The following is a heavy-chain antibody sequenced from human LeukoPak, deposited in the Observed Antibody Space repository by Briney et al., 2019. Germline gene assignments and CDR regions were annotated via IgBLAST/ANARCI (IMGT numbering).Heavy chain of an antibody. CDR1: GGSFSGYY. J-gene: IGHJ5*02. Sequence: SETLSLTCAVYGGSFSGYYWSWIRQPPGKGLEWIGEINHSGSTNYNPSLKSRVTISVDTSKNQFSLKLSSVTAADTAVYYCSRGLPRSSWYKPWGQGTLVNVSS. CDR3: SRGLPRSSWYKP. V-gene: IGHV4-34*01. D-gene: IGHD6-13*01. CDR2: INHSGST.